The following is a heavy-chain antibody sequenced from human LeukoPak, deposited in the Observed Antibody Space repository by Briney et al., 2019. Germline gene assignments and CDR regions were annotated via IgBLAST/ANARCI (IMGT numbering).Heavy chain of an antibody. D-gene: IGHD4-17*01. CDR3: ARDFFRTTAYEVPFNYFDY. Sequence: GASVKVSCKASGYTFTSYAISWVRQAPGQGLEWMGWISGYNGNTNYAQKLQGRVTMTTDTSTSTAYMELRSLRSDDTAVYYCARDFFRTTAYEVPFNYFDYWGQGTLVTVSS. CDR1: GYTFTSYA. V-gene: IGHV1-18*01. J-gene: IGHJ4*02. CDR2: ISGYNGNT.